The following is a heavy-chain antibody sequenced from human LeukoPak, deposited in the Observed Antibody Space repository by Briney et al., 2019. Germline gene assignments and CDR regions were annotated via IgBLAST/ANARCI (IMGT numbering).Heavy chain of an antibody. CDR3: ARASPYYDYVWGSYRYYFDY. D-gene: IGHD3-16*02. CDR2: IKQDGSEK. CDR1: GFTFSSYW. Sequence: GGSLRLSCAASGFTFSSYWMSWVRQAPGKGLEWVANIKQDGSEKYYVDSVKGRFTISRDNAKSSLYLQMNSLRAEDTAVYYCARASPYYDYVWGSYRYYFDYWGQGTLVTVSS. V-gene: IGHV3-7*01. J-gene: IGHJ4*02.